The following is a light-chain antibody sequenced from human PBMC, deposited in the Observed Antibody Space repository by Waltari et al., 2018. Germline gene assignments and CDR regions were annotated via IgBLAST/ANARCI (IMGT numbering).Light chain of an antibody. CDR1: QGIHTC. V-gene: IGKV1-33*01. CDR2: EAF. CDR3: LQYESQPGT. Sequence: DIQMTQSPSSLSASVGDRVTITCQASQGIHTCLNWYKQKPGKAPKLLIQEAFTLRTGVPSRFSGSGSGTSFTFTISSLQADDFAIYFCLQYESQPGTFGQGTRVEV. J-gene: IGKJ2*02.